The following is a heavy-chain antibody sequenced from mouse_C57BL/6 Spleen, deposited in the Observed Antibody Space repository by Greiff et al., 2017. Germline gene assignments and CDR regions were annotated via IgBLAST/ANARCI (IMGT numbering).Heavy chain of an antibody. V-gene: IGHV1-82*01. CDR3: AGALLRFAWFAY. J-gene: IGHJ3*01. CDR1: GYAFSSSW. Sequence: VQLQQSGPELVKPGASVKISCKASGYAFSSSWMNWVKQRPGKGLEWIGRIYPGDGDTNYNGKFKGKATLTADKSSSTAYMQLSSLTSEDSAVYVCAGALLRFAWFAYWGQGTLVTVSA. D-gene: IGHD2-9*01. CDR2: IYPGDGDT.